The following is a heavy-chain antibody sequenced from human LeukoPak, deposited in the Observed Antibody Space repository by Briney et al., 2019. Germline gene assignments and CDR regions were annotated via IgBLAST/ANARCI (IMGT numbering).Heavy chain of an antibody. V-gene: IGHV4-39*01. CDR2: IDYSGST. CDR1: GGSISSSSYY. Sequence: SETLSLTCTVSGGSISSSSYYWGWIRQPPVKGREWIGSIDYSGSTYYNPSLKSRVTISVDTSKNQFSLKLSSVTAADTAVYYCARLQKDYDFWSGYRNWFDPWGQGTLVTVSS. J-gene: IGHJ5*02. D-gene: IGHD3-3*01. CDR3: ARLQKDYDFWSGYRNWFDP.